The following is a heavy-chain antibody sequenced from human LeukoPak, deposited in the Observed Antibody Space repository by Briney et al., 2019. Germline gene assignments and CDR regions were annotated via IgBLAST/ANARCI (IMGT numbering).Heavy chain of an antibody. V-gene: IGHV3-30*02. CDR3: PIDGGLHLYYNYNYMDI. CDR2: IRYDGGYE. J-gene: IGHJ6*03. D-gene: IGHD5-24*01. CDR1: GFTFKSYG. Sequence: PGGSLRLSCAAPGFTFKSYGMHCVRQAPGKGLEWVAFIRYDGGYEYYADSVKGRFTISRDNSKTTLYLQMNSLRSEDTAVYYCPIDGGLHLYYNYNYMDIWGKGTTVTVSS.